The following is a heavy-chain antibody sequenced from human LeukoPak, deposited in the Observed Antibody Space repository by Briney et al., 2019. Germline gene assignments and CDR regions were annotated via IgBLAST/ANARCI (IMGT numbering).Heavy chain of an antibody. CDR2: IYSGGST. D-gene: IGHD3-10*01. J-gene: IGHJ5*02. V-gene: IGHV3-66*01. Sequence: PGGSLRLSCAASGFTVSSNYMSWVRQAPGKGLEWVSVIYSGGSTYYADSVKGRFTISRDNAKNSLYLQVNSLRAEDTAVYYCARAGRRGSGFDPWGQGTLVTVSS. CDR1: GFTVSSNY. CDR3: ARAGRRGSGFDP.